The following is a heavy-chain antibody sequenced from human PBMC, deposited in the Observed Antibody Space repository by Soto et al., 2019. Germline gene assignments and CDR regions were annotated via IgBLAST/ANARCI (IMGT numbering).Heavy chain of an antibody. Sequence: GGSLRLSCAASGFTFSSYSMNWVRQAPGKGLEWVSSISSSSSYIYYADSVKGRFTISRDNAKNSLYLQMNSLRAEDTAVYYCARGQAYYDFWSGPYNDYMDVWGKGTTVTVSS. D-gene: IGHD3-3*01. CDR1: GFTFSSYS. V-gene: IGHV3-21*01. CDR2: ISSSSSYI. CDR3: ARGQAYYDFWSGPYNDYMDV. J-gene: IGHJ6*03.